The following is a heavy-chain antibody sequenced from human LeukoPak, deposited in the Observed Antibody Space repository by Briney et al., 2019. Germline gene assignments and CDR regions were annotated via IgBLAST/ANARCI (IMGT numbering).Heavy chain of an antibody. CDR2: IYHSGST. D-gene: IGHD3-16*01. CDR1: GYSISSGYY. CDR3: ARLDDYDTSSNWFDP. J-gene: IGHJ5*02. V-gene: IGHV4-38-2*02. Sequence: ASETLSLTCTVSGYSISSGYYWGWIRQPPGKGLEWIGSIYHSGSTYYNPSLKSRVTISVDTSKNQFSLKLSSVTAADTAVYYCARLDDYDTSSNWFDPWGQGTLVTVSS.